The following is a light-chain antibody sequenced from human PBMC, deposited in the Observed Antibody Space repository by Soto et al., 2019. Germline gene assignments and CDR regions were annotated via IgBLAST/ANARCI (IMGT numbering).Light chain of an antibody. Sequence: DIQMTQSPSSLSASIGDRVTITCRASLSVTSNLNWYQQKFGETPKLLMYAASNLQGGVPSRFSGSGSGTDFTLTISSLQTEDFATYYCQPYYSSPYTFGQGTKLEV. CDR1: LSVTSN. J-gene: IGKJ2*01. V-gene: IGKV1-39*01. CDR3: QPYYSSPYT. CDR2: AAS.